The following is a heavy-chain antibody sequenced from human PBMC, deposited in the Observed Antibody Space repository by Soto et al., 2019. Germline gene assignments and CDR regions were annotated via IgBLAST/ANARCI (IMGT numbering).Heavy chain of an antibody. CDR2: VSGSGGTT. CDR1: GFTFSSSA. D-gene: IGHD6-19*01. Sequence: EVRLLDSGGGLVQPGGSLRLSCAASGFTFSSSAMSWVRQAPGKGLEWVSAVSGSGGTTYYADSVRGRFTISRDNSKNTLYLQRNSLRAEDTAIYFCARCTVDTIVTSGWCHYLDPWGQGTLVTVSS. V-gene: IGHV3-23*01. J-gene: IGHJ5*02. CDR3: ARCTVDTIVTSGWCHYLDP.